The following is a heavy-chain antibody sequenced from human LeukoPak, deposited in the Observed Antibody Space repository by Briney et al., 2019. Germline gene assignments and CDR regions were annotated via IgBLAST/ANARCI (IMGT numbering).Heavy chain of an antibody. CDR1: GFTFSSYS. Sequence: GGSLRLSCAASGFTFSSYSMNWVRQAPGKGLEWVSYITGSSSTIYYADSVKGRFTISRDNSKNTLYLQMNSLRAEDTAVYYCAKGKFNYYYYMDVWGKGTTVTVSS. V-gene: IGHV3-48*01. J-gene: IGHJ6*03. CDR2: ITGSSSTI. CDR3: AKGKFNYYYYMDV.